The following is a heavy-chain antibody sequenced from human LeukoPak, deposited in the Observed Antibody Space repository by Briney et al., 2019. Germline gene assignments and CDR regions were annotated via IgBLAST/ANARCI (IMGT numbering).Heavy chain of an antibody. J-gene: IGHJ4*02. CDR3: ARAMTSDY. CDR1: GFTFSSYS. CDR2: ITSTSKTI. V-gene: IGHV3-48*04. D-gene: IGHD2-2*01. Sequence: GGSLRLSCAASGFTFSSYSMNWVRQAPGEGLEWVSYITSTSKTIYYADSAKGRFTISRDNAKNSLYLQMNSLRADDTAVYYCARAMTSDYWGQGTLVTVSS.